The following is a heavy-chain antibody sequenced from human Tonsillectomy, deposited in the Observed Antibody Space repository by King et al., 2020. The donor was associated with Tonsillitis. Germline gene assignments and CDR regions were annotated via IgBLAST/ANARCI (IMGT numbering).Heavy chain of an antibody. D-gene: IGHD3-3*01. Sequence: VQLVESGGGLVKPGGSLRLSCAASGFTFSDYYMNWLRQAPGKGLEWVSSISSSGSTVYYADSVKGRFTISRDNAKNSLYLQMNSLRAEDTAVYYCARETRITIFGVVHDAFDIWGQGTMVTVSS. V-gene: IGHV3-11*01. CDR2: ISSSGSTV. J-gene: IGHJ3*02. CDR3: ARETRITIFGVVHDAFDI. CDR1: GFTFSDYY.